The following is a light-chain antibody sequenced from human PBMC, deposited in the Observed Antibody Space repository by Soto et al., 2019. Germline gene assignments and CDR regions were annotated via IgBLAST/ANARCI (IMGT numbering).Light chain of an antibody. CDR2: EVT. CDR3: SSFAAGTNVL. J-gene: IGLJ2*01. Sequence: QSALTQPPSASGSPGQSVTISCTGTSSDVGGYNYVSWYQQHPGKAPKLMISEVTKRPSGVPDRFSGSKSGNTASLTVSGLQAEDEADYYCSSFAAGTNVLFGGGTKLTVL. V-gene: IGLV2-8*01. CDR1: SSDVGGYNY.